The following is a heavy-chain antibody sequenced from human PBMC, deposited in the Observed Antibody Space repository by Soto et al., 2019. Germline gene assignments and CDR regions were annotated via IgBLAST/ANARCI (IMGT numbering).Heavy chain of an antibody. D-gene: IGHD2-2*01. CDR2: IYPGDSDT. CDR1: GYSFTSYW. V-gene: IGHV5-51*01. CDR3: ARQVVVPAANAHQHYYYYYMDV. Sequence: PGESLKISCKGSGYSFTSYWIGWVRQMPGKGLEWMGIIYPGDSDTRYSPSFQGQVTISADKSISTAYLQWSSLKASDTAMYYCARQVVVPAANAHQHYYYYYMDVWGKGTTVTVSS. J-gene: IGHJ6*03.